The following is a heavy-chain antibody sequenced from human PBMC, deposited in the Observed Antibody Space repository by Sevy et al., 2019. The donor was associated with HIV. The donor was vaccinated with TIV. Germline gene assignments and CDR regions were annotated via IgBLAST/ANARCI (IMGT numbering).Heavy chain of an antibody. D-gene: IGHD4-17*01. J-gene: IGHJ6*02. CDR2: ISSSSSYI. CDR1: GFTFSSYS. V-gene: IGHV3-21*01. CDR3: ARDYTLTTYYYYGMDV. Sequence: GGSLRLSCAASGFTFSSYSMNWVRQAPGKGLEWVSSISSSSSYIYYADSVKGRFTISRDNAKNSLYLQMNSLRAEDTAVYYCARDYTLTTYYYYGMDVWGQGTTVTVSS.